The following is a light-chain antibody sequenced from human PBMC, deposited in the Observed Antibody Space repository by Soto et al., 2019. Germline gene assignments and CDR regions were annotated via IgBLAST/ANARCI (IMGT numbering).Light chain of an antibody. CDR2: AAN. Sequence: EIVLTQSPGTLSVSPRERAALSCKASQSVTSNYLAWYQQRPGQAPRLLIYAANRRATGSPDRLTGSGSGTDFNLTISSLEPEDSALYYCQQYAGAPWTFGQGTRVEIK. V-gene: IGKV3-20*01. CDR1: QSVTSNY. CDR3: QQYAGAPWT. J-gene: IGKJ1*01.